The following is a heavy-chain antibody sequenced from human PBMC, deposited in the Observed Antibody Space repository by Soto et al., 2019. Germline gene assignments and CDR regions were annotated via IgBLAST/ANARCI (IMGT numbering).Heavy chain of an antibody. D-gene: IGHD1-26*01. V-gene: IGHV1-69*01. Sequence: QVQLVQSGAEVKKPGSSVKVSCKASGGTFSSYAISWVRQAPGQGLEWMGGIIPIFGTANYAQKFQGRVTTTADESTSTAHMELSSLRSEDTAVYYCARARGQRRSYDYYSGMDVWSQGTTVTVSS. CDR2: IIPIFGTA. CDR3: ARARGQRRSYDYYSGMDV. J-gene: IGHJ6*02. CDR1: GGTFSSYA.